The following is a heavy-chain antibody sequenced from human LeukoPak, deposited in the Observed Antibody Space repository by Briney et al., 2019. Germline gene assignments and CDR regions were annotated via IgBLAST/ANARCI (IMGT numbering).Heavy chain of an antibody. V-gene: IGHV3-23*01. D-gene: IGHD1-14*01. Sequence: PGGSLRLSCAASGFTFSSYGMSWVRQAPGKGLEWVSAISGSGGSTYYADSVKGRFTISRDNSRSTLDLQMNSLRVEDTAVYYCAKGAIRTSITCYFDYWGQGTLVTVSS. J-gene: IGHJ4*02. CDR2: ISGSGGST. CDR1: GFTFSSYG. CDR3: AKGAIRTSITCYFDY.